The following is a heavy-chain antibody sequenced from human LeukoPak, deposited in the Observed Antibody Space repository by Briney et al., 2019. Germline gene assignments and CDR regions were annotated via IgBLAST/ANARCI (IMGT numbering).Heavy chain of an antibody. Sequence: ASVKVSCKASGYTFTGYYMHRVRQAPGQGLEWMGWINPNSGGTNYAQKFQGRVTMTRDTSISTAYMELSRLRSDDTAVYYCARGGSSAWPGKGPDYWGQGTLVTVSS. CDR2: INPNSGGT. J-gene: IGHJ4*02. CDR1: GYTFTGYY. CDR3: ARGGSSAWPGKGPDY. V-gene: IGHV1-2*02. D-gene: IGHD2-2*01.